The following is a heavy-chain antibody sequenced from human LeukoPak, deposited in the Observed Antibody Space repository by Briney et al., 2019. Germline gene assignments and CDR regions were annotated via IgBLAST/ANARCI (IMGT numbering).Heavy chain of an antibody. CDR1: GFTFSSYG. CDR3: ARKYYYYYYMDV. V-gene: IGHV3-23*01. CDR2: IGGSGGNT. Sequence: GGSLRLSCAASGFTFSSYGMSWVRQAPGKGLEWVSAIGGSGGNTYYADSVKGRFTISRDNSKNTLYLQMNSLRAEDTAVYYCARKYYYYYYMDVWGKGTTVTISS. J-gene: IGHJ6*03.